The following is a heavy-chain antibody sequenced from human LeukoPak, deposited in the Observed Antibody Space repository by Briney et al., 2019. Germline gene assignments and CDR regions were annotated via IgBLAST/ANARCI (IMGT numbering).Heavy chain of an antibody. Sequence: GGSLRLSCAASGFTFSSYSMNWVRHARGKGLEWISYISSSSSTIYYADSVKGRFTISRDNAKNSLYLQLNSLRAEDTAVYYCARVLHKRNYDSSDYYGSWGQGTLVTVSS. V-gene: IGHV3-48*01. CDR2: ISSSSSTI. J-gene: IGHJ5*02. CDR1: GFTFSSYS. D-gene: IGHD3-22*01. CDR3: ARVLHKRNYDSSDYYGS.